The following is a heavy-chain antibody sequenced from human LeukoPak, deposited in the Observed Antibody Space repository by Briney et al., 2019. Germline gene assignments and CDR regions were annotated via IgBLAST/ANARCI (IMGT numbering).Heavy chain of an antibody. V-gene: IGHV3-20*04. CDR3: ARDRFRYCSGAYCSHFEF. J-gene: IGHJ4*02. CDR1: GFTFDDYG. CDR2: INWNSGTI. D-gene: IGHD2-15*01. Sequence: GGSLRLSCAASGFTFDDYGMGWVRQAPGKGLEWVSGINWNSGTIGYADSVKGRFTISRDNAKNSLYLQMNSLRADDMAFYYCARDRFRYCSGAYCSHFEFWGQGTLVSVSS.